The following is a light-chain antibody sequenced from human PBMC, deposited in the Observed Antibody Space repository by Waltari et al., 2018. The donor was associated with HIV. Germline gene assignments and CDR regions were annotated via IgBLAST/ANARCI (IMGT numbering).Light chain of an antibody. J-gene: IGLJ3*02. Sequence: QSVLTQPPSVSAAPGQSVTISCSGRSSNLGNNYVSWSQQLPGTAPKPLIYDNDKRPSGISDRFSGSKSATSATLAISGLRTGDEAHYYCGTRDSSLTEDWVFGGGTKLNVL. V-gene: IGLV1-51*01. CDR1: SSNLGNNY. CDR3: GTRDSSLTEDWV. CDR2: DND.